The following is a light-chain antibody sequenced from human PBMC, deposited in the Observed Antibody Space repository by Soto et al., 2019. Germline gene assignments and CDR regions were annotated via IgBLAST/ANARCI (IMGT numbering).Light chain of an antibody. CDR3: AAWDDSLSGRV. CDR1: SSNIGANF. J-gene: IGLJ3*02. Sequence: QSVLTQPPSASETPGQGVTISCSGSSSNIGANFVFWYQQLPGTAPKLLIYRNDQRPSGVPDRFSGSKSGTSASLAISGLRSEDEADYYCAAWDDSLSGRVFGGGTKVTVL. CDR2: RND. V-gene: IGLV1-47*01.